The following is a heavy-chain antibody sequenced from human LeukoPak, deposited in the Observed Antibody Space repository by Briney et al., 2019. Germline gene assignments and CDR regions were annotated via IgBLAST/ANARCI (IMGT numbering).Heavy chain of an antibody. Sequence: SETLSLTCTVSGGSISSSSYYWGWIRQPPGKGLEWIGSIYYSGSTYYNPSLKSRVTISVDTSKNQFSLKLSSVTAADTAVCYCARGIWFGELLYYDYWGQGTLVTVSS. D-gene: IGHD3-10*01. J-gene: IGHJ4*02. CDR1: GGSISSSSYY. V-gene: IGHV4-39*01. CDR2: IYYSGST. CDR3: ARGIWFGELLYYDY.